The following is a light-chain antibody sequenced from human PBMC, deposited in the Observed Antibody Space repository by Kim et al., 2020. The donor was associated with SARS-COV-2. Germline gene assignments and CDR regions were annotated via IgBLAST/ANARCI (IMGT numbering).Light chain of an antibody. CDR3: QQYGSSPGYT. V-gene: IGKV3-20*01. J-gene: IGKJ2*01. Sequence: SPGERATLSCRASQRVSSSYLAWYQQKPGQAPRLLIYGASSRATGIPDRFSGSGSGTDFTLTISRLEPEDFAVYYCQQYGSSPGYTFGQGTKLEI. CDR2: GAS. CDR1: QRVSSSY.